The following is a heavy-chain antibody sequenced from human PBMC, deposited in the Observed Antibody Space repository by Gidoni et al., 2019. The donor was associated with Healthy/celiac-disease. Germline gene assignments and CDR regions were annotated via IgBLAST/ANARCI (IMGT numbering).Heavy chain of an antibody. D-gene: IGHD3-22*01. V-gene: IGHV3-9*01. CDR1: GFTFDDYA. Sequence: EVQLVESGGGLVQPGRSLRLSCAASGFTFDDYAMHWVRQAPGKGLEWVSGISWNSGSIGYADSVKGRFTISRDNAKNSLYLQMNSLRAEDTALYYCAKAITMIAPLDYWGQGTLVTVSS. CDR2: ISWNSGSI. J-gene: IGHJ4*02. CDR3: AKAITMIAPLDY.